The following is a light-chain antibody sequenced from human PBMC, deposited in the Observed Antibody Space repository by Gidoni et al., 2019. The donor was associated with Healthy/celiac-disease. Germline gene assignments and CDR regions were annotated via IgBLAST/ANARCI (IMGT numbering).Light chain of an antibody. V-gene: IGKV1-5*03. J-gene: IGKJ2*01. CDR1: QSISSW. CDR3: QQYNSYPYT. Sequence: DIQMTQSPSTLSASVGDRVTITCRASQSISSWLAWYQQKPGKAPKLLIYKASSLESGVPSRFSGSGSGTEFTLTISSLQPDDSATYYCQQYNSYPYTFGQGTKLEIK. CDR2: KAS.